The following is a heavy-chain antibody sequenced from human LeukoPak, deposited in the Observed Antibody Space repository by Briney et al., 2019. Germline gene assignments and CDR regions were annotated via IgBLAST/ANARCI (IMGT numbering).Heavy chain of an antibody. D-gene: IGHD4-17*01. CDR1: GGSISSYY. J-gene: IGHJ4*02. Sequence: SETLSLTCTVSGGSISSYYWSWIRQPPGKGLEWIGYINYSGSTNYNPSLRSRVTISVDTSKNQFSLKLSSVTAADTAVYYCAGYHAYGVTTPPLGYWGQGTLVTVSS. CDR2: INYSGST. V-gene: IGHV4-59*08. CDR3: AGYHAYGVTTPPLGY.